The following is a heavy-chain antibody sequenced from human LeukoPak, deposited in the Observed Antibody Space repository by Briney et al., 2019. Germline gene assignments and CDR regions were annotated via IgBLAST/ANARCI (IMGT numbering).Heavy chain of an antibody. CDR3: AKGPNSTMIVVVITEY. Sequence: PGGSLRLSCAASGFTLSSYWMHWVRQAPGKGLVWVSRINSDGSSTSYADSVKGRFTISRDNAKNTLYLQMNSLRAEDTAVYYCAKGPNSTMIVVVITEYWGQGTLVTVSS. CDR1: GFTLSSYW. D-gene: IGHD3-22*01. CDR2: INSDGSST. V-gene: IGHV3-74*01. J-gene: IGHJ4*02.